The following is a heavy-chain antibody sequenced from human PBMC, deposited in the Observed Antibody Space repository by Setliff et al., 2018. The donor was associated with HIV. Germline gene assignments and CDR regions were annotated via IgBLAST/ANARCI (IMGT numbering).Heavy chain of an antibody. Sequence: ASVKVSCKASGYAFSNYGINWVRQAPGQGLEWMGWVSGYNGNIRYAEKFQDRLTLTTDTSTTTAYMDLTSLRSEDTAVYYCARGVKWLDPWGQGTLVTVSS. CDR1: GYAFSNYG. J-gene: IGHJ5*02. CDR3: ARGVKWLDP. D-gene: IGHD3-10*01. V-gene: IGHV1-18*04. CDR2: VSGYNGNI.